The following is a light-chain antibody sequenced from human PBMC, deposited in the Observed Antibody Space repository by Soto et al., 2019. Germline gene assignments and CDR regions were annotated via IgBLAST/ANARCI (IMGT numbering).Light chain of an antibody. CDR3: QQYHTWPIT. Sequence: IVMKQSPATLSVSPGEGATLSCRASQSVSNNLAWYQHKPGQAPRLLISGASTGATGIPARFSGSGSGTEFTLTISSLQSEDCAIYYCQQYHTWPITFGGGTKVDIK. CDR1: QSVSNN. CDR2: GAS. V-gene: IGKV3-15*01. J-gene: IGKJ4*01.